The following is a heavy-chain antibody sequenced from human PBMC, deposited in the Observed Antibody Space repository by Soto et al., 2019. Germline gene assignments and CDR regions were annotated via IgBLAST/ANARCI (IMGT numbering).Heavy chain of an antibody. Sequence: ASVKVSCKASGYTFTGSYMHWARQAPGQGLEWMGWINPNSGDTNYAQKFQGRVSMTRDTSINTAYMELSRLRSDDTAVYYCARDDGSSSPPDYWGQGTLVTVSS. D-gene: IGHD3-10*01. CDR3: ARDDGSSSPPDY. CDR2: INPNSGDT. J-gene: IGHJ4*02. V-gene: IGHV1-2*02. CDR1: GYTFTGSY.